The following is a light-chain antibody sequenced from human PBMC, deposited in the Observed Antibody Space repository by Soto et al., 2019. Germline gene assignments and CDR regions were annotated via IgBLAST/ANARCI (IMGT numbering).Light chain of an antibody. CDR3: QQYGSSHPWT. CDR2: GAS. Sequence: EIVLTQSPGTLSLSPGERATLSCRASQSVSSSYLAWYQQKPGQAPRLLTYGASRRATVIPDRFSGSGSGTDFALTISRLEPEDFAVYYCQQYGSSHPWTFGQGTKVEIK. CDR1: QSVSSSY. V-gene: IGKV3-20*01. J-gene: IGKJ1*01.